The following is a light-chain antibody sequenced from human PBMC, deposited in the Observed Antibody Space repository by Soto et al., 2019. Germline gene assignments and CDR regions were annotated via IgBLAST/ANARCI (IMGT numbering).Light chain of an antibody. CDR1: QTVRSSY. Sequence: EIVLTQTPATLSLSPGERATLSCRASQTVRSSYFVWYQLKPGQPPRLLIYGASSRATGIPDRFSGGGSGTDFTLTINSLEPEDFAVYYCQYYENSLWTLGQGTKVEF. V-gene: IGKV3-20*01. CDR2: GAS. CDR3: QYYENSLWT. J-gene: IGKJ1*01.